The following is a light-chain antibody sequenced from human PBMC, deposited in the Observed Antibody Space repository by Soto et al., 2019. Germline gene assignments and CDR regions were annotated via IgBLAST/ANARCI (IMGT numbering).Light chain of an antibody. Sequence: EIVLTQSPATLSLSPGESATLSCRASQSISSNLAWYKQKPGQSPRLLIYGASSRATGVPDRFSGSGSGTEFTLTISRLEPEDFAVYYCQHYGKLLWTFGQGTKVDIK. CDR1: QSISSN. CDR3: QHYGKLLWT. J-gene: IGKJ1*01. V-gene: IGKV3-20*01. CDR2: GAS.